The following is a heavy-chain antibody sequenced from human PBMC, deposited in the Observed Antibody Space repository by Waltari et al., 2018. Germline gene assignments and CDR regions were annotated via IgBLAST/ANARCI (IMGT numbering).Heavy chain of an antibody. CDR2: IYYSGST. Sequence: QVQLQESGPGLVKPSATLSLTCTVSSGSIRSYYWTWLRQPPGKGLEWIGYIYYSGSTNYNPSLKNRVIIAVDTPKKQISLKLTSVTAADTAVYYCARIYGSGSSHGMDVWGQGTTVTVSS. J-gene: IGHJ6*02. CDR3: ARIYGSGSSHGMDV. CDR1: SGSIRSYY. D-gene: IGHD3-10*01. V-gene: IGHV4-59*01.